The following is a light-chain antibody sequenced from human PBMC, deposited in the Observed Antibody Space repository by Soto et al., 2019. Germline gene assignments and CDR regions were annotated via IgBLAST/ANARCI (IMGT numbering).Light chain of an antibody. CDR1: SSDIGAYDY. Sequence: QSALTQPASLSGSPGQSITISCTGTSSDIGAYDYVSWFQQHPGKAPKLMISEVNNRPSGVSNRFSGSKSGNTAYLTISGLQVEDEDEYFCFSFTATSIHVFGTGTKVTVL. J-gene: IGLJ1*01. CDR2: EVN. V-gene: IGLV2-14*01. CDR3: FSFTATSIHV.